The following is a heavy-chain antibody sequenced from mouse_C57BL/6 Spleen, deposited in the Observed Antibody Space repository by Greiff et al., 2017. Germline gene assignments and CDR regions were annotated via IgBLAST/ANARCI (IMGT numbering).Heavy chain of an antibody. CDR1: GYTFTSYW. CDR2: IHPSDSDT. V-gene: IGHV1-74*01. Sequence: QVQLQQPGAELVKPGASVKVSCKASGYTFTSYWMHWVKQRPGQGLEWIGRIHPSDSDTNYNQKFKGKATLTVDKSSSTAYMQLSILTSEDSAVYYCAIRSVVASSMDYWGQGTSVTVSS. CDR3: AIRSVVASSMDY. D-gene: IGHD1-1*01. J-gene: IGHJ4*01.